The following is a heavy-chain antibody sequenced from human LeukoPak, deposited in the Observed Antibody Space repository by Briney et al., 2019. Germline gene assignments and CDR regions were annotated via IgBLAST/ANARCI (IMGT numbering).Heavy chain of an antibody. V-gene: IGHV3-23*01. J-gene: IGHJ6*03. Sequence: AGGSLRLSCAASGFTFSSYTMNWVRQAPGKGLEWVSAISGSGGSTYYADSVKGRFTISRDNSKNTLYLQMNSLRAEDTAVYYCAKDRDSDGWDYYYYMDVWGKGTTVTISS. CDR2: ISGSGGST. CDR3: AKDRDSDGWDYYYYMDV. CDR1: GFTFSSYT. D-gene: IGHD6-19*01.